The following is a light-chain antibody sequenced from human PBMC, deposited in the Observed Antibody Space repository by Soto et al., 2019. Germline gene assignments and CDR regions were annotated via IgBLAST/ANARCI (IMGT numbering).Light chain of an antibody. CDR1: QGISNY. Sequence: DIQMTQSPSSLPASVGDRVTITCRASQGISNYLAWYQQKPGKVPKLLIYAASTLQSGVPSRFSGSGSGTDFTLTISSLQPDDVSTYYCQNYNSGPRTFGQGTKVEIK. CDR3: QNYNSGPRT. CDR2: AAS. J-gene: IGKJ1*01. V-gene: IGKV1-27*01.